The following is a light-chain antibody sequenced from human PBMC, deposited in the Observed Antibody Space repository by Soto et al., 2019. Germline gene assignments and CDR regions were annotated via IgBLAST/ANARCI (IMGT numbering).Light chain of an antibody. CDR1: QTISKNY. V-gene: IGKV3-20*01. Sequence: EIVLTQSPGTLSLSPGERATLSCRASQTISKNYLAWYQQKPGQAPRLLIYDASSRATGIPDRFSGSGSGTDFTLTISRLEPEDFAVYYCQQCATPSLTFGQGTKVEIK. CDR3: QQCATPSLT. CDR2: DAS. J-gene: IGKJ1*01.